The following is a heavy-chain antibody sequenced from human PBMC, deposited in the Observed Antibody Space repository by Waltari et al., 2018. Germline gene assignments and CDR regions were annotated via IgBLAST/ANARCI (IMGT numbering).Heavy chain of an antibody. J-gene: IGHJ4*02. V-gene: IGHV4-39*07. CDR2: SYYSGST. Sequence: QLQLQESGPGLVKPSETLSLTCTVSGGSISSSSYYWGWIRQPPGKGLEWIGSSYYSGSTYYNPSLKSRVTISVDTSKNQCSLKLSAGTAADTAVYYGARVSGGVAVAGQHFDYWGQGTLVTVSA. CDR1: GGSISSSSYY. CDR3: ARVSGGVAVAGQHFDY. D-gene: IGHD6-19*01.